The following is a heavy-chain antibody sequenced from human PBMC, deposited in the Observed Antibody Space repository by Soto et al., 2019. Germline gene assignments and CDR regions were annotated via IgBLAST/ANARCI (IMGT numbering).Heavy chain of an antibody. D-gene: IGHD2-2*01. J-gene: IGHJ6*02. CDR1: GGSISSGSSY. CDR2: ISYNGNT. V-gene: IGHV4-31*03. Sequence: SETLSVTCSVSGGSISSGSSYWGWIRQHPGKGLVWIGYISYNGNTSYYPSLESRLTISRDTSKNQFSLKLTSVTAADTAVYYCVRERIVVIPAGKGSVYNYYGVDVWGQGTTVTVSS. CDR3: VRERIVVIPAGKGSVYNYYGVDV.